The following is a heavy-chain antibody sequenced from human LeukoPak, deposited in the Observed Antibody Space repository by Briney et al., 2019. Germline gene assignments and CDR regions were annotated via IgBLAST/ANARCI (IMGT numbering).Heavy chain of an antibody. V-gene: IGHV3-9*01. Sequence: PGRSLRLSCAASGYTFDDYAMHWVRQAPGKGLEWVSGISWNSGSIGYADSVKGRFTISRDNAKNSLYLQMNSLRAEDTALYYCAKDARYCSGGSCYLEAGWFDPWGQGTLVTVSS. CDR1: GYTFDDYA. D-gene: IGHD2-15*01. CDR2: ISWNSGSI. CDR3: AKDARYCSGGSCYLEAGWFDP. J-gene: IGHJ5*02.